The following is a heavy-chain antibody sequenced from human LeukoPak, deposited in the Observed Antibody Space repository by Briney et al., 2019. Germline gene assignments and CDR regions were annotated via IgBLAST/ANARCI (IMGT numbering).Heavy chain of an antibody. D-gene: IGHD6-19*01. CDR3: AGRYSSGWYLALAYYYYYYMDV. CDR2: IKQDGSEK. CDR1: GFTFSSYW. J-gene: IGHJ6*03. V-gene: IGHV3-7*01. Sequence: GGSLRLSCAASGFTFSSYWMSWVRQAPGKGLEWVANIKQDGSEKYYVDSVKGRFTISRDNAKNSLYLQMNSLRAEDTAVYYCAGRYSSGWYLALAYYYYYYMDVWGKGTTVTVSS.